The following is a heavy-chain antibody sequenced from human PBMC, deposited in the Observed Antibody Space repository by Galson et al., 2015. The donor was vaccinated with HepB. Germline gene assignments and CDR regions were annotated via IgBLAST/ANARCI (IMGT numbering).Heavy chain of an antibody. CDR1: GYSFTSYW. V-gene: IGHV5-51*01. CDR2: IYPGDSDT. D-gene: IGHD3-22*01. J-gene: IGHJ3*02. Sequence: QSGAEMKKPGESLKISCKGSGYSFTSYWIGWVRQMPGKGLEWMGIIYPGDSDTRYSPSLQGQVTISADKSISTAYLQWSSLKASDTAMYYCARQGGYSARGTAFDIWGQGTMVTVSS. CDR3: ARQGGYSARGTAFDI.